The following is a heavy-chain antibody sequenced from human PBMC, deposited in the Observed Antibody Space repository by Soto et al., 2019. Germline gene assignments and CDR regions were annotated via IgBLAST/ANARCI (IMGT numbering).Heavy chain of an antibody. J-gene: IGHJ4*02. CDR2: ISCCGGST. CDR1: GFNFKKFA. Sequence: EVQLLESGGGVVQPGGSLRLSCVASGFNFKKFAMSWVRKAQGEGLEWVSGISCCGGSTSYADSVKGRFSIVRDDSTNTLSLQMNNLRVEATAQYYCAKADGEQWLLPHLDKWGQGTLVTVS. V-gene: IGHV3-23*01. CDR3: AKADGEQWLLPHLDK. D-gene: IGHD6-19*01.